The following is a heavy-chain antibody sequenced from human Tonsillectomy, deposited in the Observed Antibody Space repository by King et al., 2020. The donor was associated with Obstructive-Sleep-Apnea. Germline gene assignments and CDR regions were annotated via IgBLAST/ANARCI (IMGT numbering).Heavy chain of an antibody. CDR1: GGSISSYY. V-gene: IGHV4-59*08. D-gene: IGHD3-22*01. J-gene: IGHJ5*02. CDR2: IYYSGST. CDR3: ASSYYYGSSGYYGWFDP. Sequence: QLQESGPGLVKPSETLSLTCTVSGGSISSYYWSWIRQPPGKGLEWIGYIYYSGSTNYNPSLKSRVTISVDTSKNQFSLKLSSVTAADTAVYYCASSYYYGSSGYYGWFDPWGQGTLVTVSS.